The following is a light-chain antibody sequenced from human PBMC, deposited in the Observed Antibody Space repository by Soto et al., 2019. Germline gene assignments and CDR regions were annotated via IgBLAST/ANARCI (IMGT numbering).Light chain of an antibody. CDR1: QTISSS. Sequence: DIQMTQSPSSLSASVGDRVTITCRASQTISSSLNWYQQKPGKAPDLLIYAASNLQSGVPSRFSGGGSGSDFTLTFSSLQPEDFATYYCQQSYSSPQMYTFGQGTRLEIK. CDR3: QQSYSSPQMYT. CDR2: AAS. J-gene: IGKJ2*01. V-gene: IGKV1-39*01.